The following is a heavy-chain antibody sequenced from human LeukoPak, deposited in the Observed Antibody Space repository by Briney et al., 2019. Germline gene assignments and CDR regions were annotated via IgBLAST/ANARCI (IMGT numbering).Heavy chain of an antibody. CDR1: GFTLSGYA. Sequence: QPGGSLRLSCAASGFTLSGYAMSWVRQAPGKGLEWVSLISGSGGGTYYADSVKGRFNIFRDNSKNTQDLQMNSLRAEDTAVYYCAKTGTEDGYNIYFDHWGQGTLVTVSS. J-gene: IGHJ4*02. CDR2: ISGSGGGT. D-gene: IGHD5-24*01. CDR3: AKTGTEDGYNIYFDH. V-gene: IGHV3-23*01.